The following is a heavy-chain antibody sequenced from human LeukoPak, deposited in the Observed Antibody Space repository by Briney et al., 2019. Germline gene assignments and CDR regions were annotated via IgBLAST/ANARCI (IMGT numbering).Heavy chain of an antibody. D-gene: IGHD6-19*01. Sequence: ASVKVSCTASGYSFTALDIHWVRQAPGQGLEWVGRINPNSGATDYAQKFRAGVTLTRDTTTNTVYMELSSLRSDDTAVYYCARDGSHWSSFHYWGQGTLVIVSS. V-gene: IGHV1-2*06. J-gene: IGHJ4*02. CDR1: GYSFTALD. CDR2: INPNSGAT. CDR3: ARDGSHWSSFHY.